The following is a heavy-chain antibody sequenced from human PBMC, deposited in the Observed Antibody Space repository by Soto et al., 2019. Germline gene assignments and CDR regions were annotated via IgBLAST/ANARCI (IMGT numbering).Heavy chain of an antibody. V-gene: IGHV4-59*01. D-gene: IGHD2-15*01. CDR2: IYYSGST. CDR1: GGSISSYY. CDR3: ARAGLVVANDY. Sequence: QVQLQESGPGPVKPSETLSLTCTVSGGSISSYYWSWIRQPPGKGLEWIGYIYYSGSTNYNPSLKSRVTISVDTSKNQFSLKLSSVTAADTAVYYCARAGLVVANDYWGQGTLVTVSS. J-gene: IGHJ4*02.